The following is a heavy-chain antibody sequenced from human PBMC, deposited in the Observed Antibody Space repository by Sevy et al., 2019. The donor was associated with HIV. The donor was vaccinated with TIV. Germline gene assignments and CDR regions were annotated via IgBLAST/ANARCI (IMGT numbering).Heavy chain of an antibody. V-gene: IGHV1-2*06. CDR3: ARVDQVGTSSWYNY. CDR1: GYTFTGYY. Sequence: ASVKVSCKASGYTFTGYYMHWVRQAPGQGLEWMGRINPNSGGTNDAEKFQGRVTMTRESSISTAYTEMSRLRSVDSAEYYGARVDQVGTSSWYNYWGQGTLVTVSS. J-gene: IGHJ4*02. CDR2: INPNSGGT. D-gene: IGHD6-13*01.